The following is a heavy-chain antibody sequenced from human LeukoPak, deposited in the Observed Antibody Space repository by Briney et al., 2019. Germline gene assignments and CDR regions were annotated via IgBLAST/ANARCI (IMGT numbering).Heavy chain of an antibody. Sequence: SETLSLTCAVYGGSFSGYYWSWIRQPPGKGLEWIGSIYYSGSTYYNPSLKSRVTISVDTSKNQFSLKLSSVTAADTAVYYCAGYCTNGVCYVDYWGQGTLVTVSS. CDR1: GGSFSGYY. CDR2: IYYSGST. D-gene: IGHD2-8*01. CDR3: AGYCTNGVCYVDY. J-gene: IGHJ4*02. V-gene: IGHV4-34*01.